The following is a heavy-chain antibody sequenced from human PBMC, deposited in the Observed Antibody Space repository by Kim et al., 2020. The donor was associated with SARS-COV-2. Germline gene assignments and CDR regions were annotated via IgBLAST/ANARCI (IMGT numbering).Heavy chain of an antibody. J-gene: IGHJ4*02. V-gene: IGHV2-5*02. CDR3: AHRRPGFGGGYFDY. CDR2: IYWDDDK. D-gene: IGHD3-16*01. Sequence: SGPTLVKPTQTLTLTCTFSGFSLSTSGVGVGWIRQPPGKALEWLALIYWDDDKRYSPSLKSRLTITKDTSKDQLVLTMTNMDPVDTATYYCAHRRPGFGGGYFDYWGQGTLVTVSS. CDR1: GFSLSTSGVG.